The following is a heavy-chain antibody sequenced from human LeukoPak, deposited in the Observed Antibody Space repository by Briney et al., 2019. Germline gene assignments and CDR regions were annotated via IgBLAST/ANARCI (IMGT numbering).Heavy chain of an antibody. CDR3: ARDLFEVLGLGLSGRAFDP. J-gene: IGHJ5*02. CDR1: GGTFSSYA. V-gene: IGHV1-69*06. CDR2: IIPIFGTA. Sequence: SVKVSCKASGGTFSSYAISWVRQAPGQGLEWMGGIIPIFGTANYAQKFQGRVTITADKSTSTAYMELSSLRSEDTAVYYCARDLFEVLGLGLSGRAFDPWGQGTLVTVSS. D-gene: IGHD1-7*01.